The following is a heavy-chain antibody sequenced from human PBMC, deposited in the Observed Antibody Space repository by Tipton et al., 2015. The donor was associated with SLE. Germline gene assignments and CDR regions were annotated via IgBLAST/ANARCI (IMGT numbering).Heavy chain of an antibody. J-gene: IGHJ6*02. D-gene: IGHD3-16*01. CDR2: ISSSSSSK. Sequence: SLRLSCAASGFSFSNYRLAWVRQAPGKGLEWISSISSSSSSKYYADSVKGRFTISRDNAKTSLYLQMNSLRADDTAIYYCARDRGHNYGMGVWGQGTTVTVSS. CDR1: GFSFSNYR. V-gene: IGHV3-21*01. CDR3: ARDRGHNYGMGV.